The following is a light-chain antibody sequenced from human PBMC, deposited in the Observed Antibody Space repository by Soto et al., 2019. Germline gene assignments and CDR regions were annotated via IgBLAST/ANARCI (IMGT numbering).Light chain of an antibody. Sequence: QSVLTQPPSASGFPGQSVTISCTGTSSDIGGYNYVSWYQQHPGKAPKLMIYDVSKRPSGVPDRFSGSKSGNTASLTVSGLQAEDEADYYCSSYAGSNNGVFGGGTKLTVL. J-gene: IGLJ2*01. V-gene: IGLV2-8*01. CDR3: SSYAGSNNGV. CDR1: SSDIGGYNY. CDR2: DVS.